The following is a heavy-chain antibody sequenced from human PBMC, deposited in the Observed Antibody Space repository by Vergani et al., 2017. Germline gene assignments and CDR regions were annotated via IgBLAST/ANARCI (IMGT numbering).Heavy chain of an antibody. CDR2: INPSGGST. J-gene: IGHJ4*02. D-gene: IGHD3-22*01. Sequence: QVQLVQSGAEVKKPGASVKVSCKASGYTFTSYYMHWVRQAPGQGLEWMGIINPSGGSTSYAQKFQGRVTMTRDTSTSTVYMELSSLRSEDTAVYYCARGIAYYYDSSGYYGTLFGYWGQGTLVTVSS. CDR1: GYTFTSYY. CDR3: ARGIAYYYDSSGYYGTLFGY. V-gene: IGHV1-46*01.